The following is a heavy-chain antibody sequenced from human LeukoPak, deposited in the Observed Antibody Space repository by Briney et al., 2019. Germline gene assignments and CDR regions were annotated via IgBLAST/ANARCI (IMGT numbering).Heavy chain of an antibody. Sequence: ASVKVSCKASGYTFTDYYMRWVRQAPRQGLEWMGGINPKNGGTNYAQKFHGRVTMTRDTSISTVYMELSGLTSDDTAVYYCARDLEFNVPYSTGHSHWGQGTLVTVSS. V-gene: IGHV1-2*02. CDR2: INPKNGGT. CDR1: GYTFTDYY. J-gene: IGHJ4*02. D-gene: IGHD3-22*01. CDR3: ARDLEFNVPYSTGHSH.